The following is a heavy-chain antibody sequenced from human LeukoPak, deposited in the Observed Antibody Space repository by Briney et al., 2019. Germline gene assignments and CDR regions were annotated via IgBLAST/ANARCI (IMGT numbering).Heavy chain of an antibody. V-gene: IGHV3-66*01. CDR2: IYSGGST. J-gene: IGHJ4*02. D-gene: IGHD4-17*01. CDR3: ARDDYGDYGGVDY. CDR1: GFTVSSNY. Sequence: PGGSLRLSCAASGFTVSSNYMSWVRQAPGKGLEWVSVIYSGGSTYYADSVKGRFTISRDNSKNTLYLQMNSLRAEDTAVYYCARDDYGDYGGVDYWGQGTLVTVSS.